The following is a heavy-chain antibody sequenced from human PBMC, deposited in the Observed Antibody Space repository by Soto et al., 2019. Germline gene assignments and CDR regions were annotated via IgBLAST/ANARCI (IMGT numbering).Heavy chain of an antibody. CDR3: ARVVGSSWFDP. CDR1: GYTFTDYY. V-gene: IGHV1-2*02. Sequence: QLQLVQSGAEVKKPGASVKVSCKASGYTFTDYYMHWVRQAPGQGLEWMGWINPGSGGTNFAQKFQGRVTMTRDTSISTAYMEVSSLTSDDTAVYYCARVVGSSWFDPWGQGTLVTVSS. J-gene: IGHJ5*02. CDR2: INPGSGGT. D-gene: IGHD6-25*01.